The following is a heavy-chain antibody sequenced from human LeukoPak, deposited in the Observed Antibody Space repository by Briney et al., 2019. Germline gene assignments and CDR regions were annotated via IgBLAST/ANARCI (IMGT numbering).Heavy chain of an antibody. CDR3: TTTYYDILTGTIDAFDI. D-gene: IGHD3-9*01. V-gene: IGHV3-15*01. CDR2: IKSKTDGGTT. J-gene: IGHJ3*02. Sequence: PGGSLRLSCAASGFTFSNAWMSWVRQAPGKGLEWVGRIKSKTDGGTTDYAAPVKGRFTIPRDDSKNTLYLQMNSLKTEDTAVYYCTTTYYDILTGTIDAFDIWGQGTMVTVSS. CDR1: GFTFSNAW.